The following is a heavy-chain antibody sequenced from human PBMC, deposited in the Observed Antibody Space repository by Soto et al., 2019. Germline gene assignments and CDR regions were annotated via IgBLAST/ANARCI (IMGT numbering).Heavy chain of an antibody. J-gene: IGHJ5*02. V-gene: IGHV4-59*12. CDR3: TRVVTAVTS. CDR2: IYYRGTT. Sequence: SETLSLTCNIPNVSLNFYYWSWIRQPPGKELEWIGNIYYRGTTNYNPSLQGRVTMSIDTSKKQFSLMLTSVTAADTAVYYCTRVVTAVTSWGRGVLVTVSS. D-gene: IGHD6-13*01. CDR1: NVSLNFYY.